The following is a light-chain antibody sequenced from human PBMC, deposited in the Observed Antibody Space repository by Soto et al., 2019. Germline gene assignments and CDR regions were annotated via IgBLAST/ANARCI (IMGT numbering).Light chain of an antibody. CDR1: QTVATN. CDR2: DAS. CDR3: QQRSSWPIT. J-gene: IGKJ1*01. V-gene: IGKV3-11*01. Sequence: EIVLAQSPGTVSLSPGERGTLSCRASQTVATNLAWYQQKPGQAPRLLINDASRRATGIPDRFSGSGSGADFTLTISSLEPEDFAVYYCQQRSSWPITFGQGTKVDIK.